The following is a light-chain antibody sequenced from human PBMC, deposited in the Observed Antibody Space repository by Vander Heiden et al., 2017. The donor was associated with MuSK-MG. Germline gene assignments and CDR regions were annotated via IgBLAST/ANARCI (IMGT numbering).Light chain of an antibody. CDR3: CSSAGTYSVA. V-gene: IGLV2-11*01. CDR1: SSEIGGYYY. CDR2: DVH. J-gene: IGLJ2*01. Sequence: HSALPQPRSVSGPPGQSVTITCTGTSSEIGGYYYLSWYQHHPGKAPKLIIYDVHRRPSGVPDRFSGSKSGNTASLTISGLQAEDEADYYCCSSAGTYSVAFGGGTKVTVL.